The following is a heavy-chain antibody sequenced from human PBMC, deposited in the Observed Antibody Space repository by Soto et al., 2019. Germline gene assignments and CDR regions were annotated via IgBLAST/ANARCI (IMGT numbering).Heavy chain of an antibody. D-gene: IGHD4-17*01. CDR2: ISAYNGNT. CDR1: GYTFTSYG. CDR3: ARVRMVAGKRLLHDGVYDFAS. V-gene: IGHV1-18*01. J-gene: IGHJ4*02. Sequence: ASVKVSCKASGYTFTSYGISWVRQAPGQGLEWMGWISAYNGNTNYAQKLQGRVTMTTDTSTSTAYMELRSLRSDDTAVYYCARVRMVAGKRLLHDGVYDFASWGQGTLVPVSS.